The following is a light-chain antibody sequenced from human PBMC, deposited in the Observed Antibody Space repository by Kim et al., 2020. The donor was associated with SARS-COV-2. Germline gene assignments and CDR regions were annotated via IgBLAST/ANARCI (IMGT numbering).Light chain of an antibody. Sequence: ASVGDRVTITCRTTQSISSHLNWYQQKPGRAPKLLISAASTLQGGVPSRFSGSGSETDFTLTINSLQPDDFATYFCQQSYITPFTFGPGTKVDIK. CDR1: QSISSH. CDR3: QQSYITPFT. V-gene: IGKV1-39*01. CDR2: AAS. J-gene: IGKJ3*01.